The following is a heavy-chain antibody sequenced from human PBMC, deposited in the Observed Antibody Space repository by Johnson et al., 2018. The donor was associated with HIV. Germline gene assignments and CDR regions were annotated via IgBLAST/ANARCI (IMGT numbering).Heavy chain of an antibody. V-gene: IGHV3-74*03. CDR1: GFSFSTYW. D-gene: IGHD6-13*01. CDR2: IDTEGSGT. J-gene: IGHJ3*02. CDR3: AKVAVATAAGGVALDI. Sequence: EQLVESGGRLVQPGGSLRLSCAASGFSFSTYWMHWVRRVSGKGLVWVSRIDTEGSGTTYADSVKGRFTISRDNSKNTLYLQINSLRAEDTGVYYCAKVAVATAAGGVALDIWGPGTMVTVSS.